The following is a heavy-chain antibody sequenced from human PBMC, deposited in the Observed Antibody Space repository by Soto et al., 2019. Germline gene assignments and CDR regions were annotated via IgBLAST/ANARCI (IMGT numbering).Heavy chain of an antibody. CDR1: CFSISSSSYY. V-gene: IGHV4-39*01. D-gene: IGHD2-15*01. J-gene: IGHJ4*02. Sequence: SETLSLTCTLSCFSISSSSYYWGWIRQPPGKGLEWIGSIYYSGSTYYNPSLKSRVTTSVDTSKNQFSLKLSSVTAADTAVYYCARHTPAISISDHWGQGTLVTVSS. CDR3: ARHTPAISISDH. CDR2: IYYSGST.